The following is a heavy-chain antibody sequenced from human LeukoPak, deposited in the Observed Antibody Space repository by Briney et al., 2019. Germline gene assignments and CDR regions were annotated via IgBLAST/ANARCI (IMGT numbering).Heavy chain of an antibody. CDR2: ISGSGGST. CDR3: AKVRQRVPAALIDY. D-gene: IGHD2-2*01. V-gene: IGHV3-23*01. J-gene: IGHJ4*02. Sequence: GGSLRLSCVVSGFTFSSYAMSWVRQAPGKGLEWVSAISGSGGSTYYADSVKGRFTISRDNSKNTLYLQMNSLRAEDTAVYCCAKVRQRVPAALIDYWGQGTLVTVSS. CDR1: GFTFSSYA.